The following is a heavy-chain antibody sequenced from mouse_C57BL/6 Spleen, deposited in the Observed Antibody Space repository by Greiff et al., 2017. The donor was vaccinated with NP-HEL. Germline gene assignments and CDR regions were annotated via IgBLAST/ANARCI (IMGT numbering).Heavy chain of an antibody. V-gene: IGHV1-50*01. J-gene: IGHJ3*01. CDR1: GYTFTSYW. D-gene: IGHD3-3*01. CDR3: ARGTAWFAY. CDR2: IDPSDSYT. Sequence: QVQLQQPGAELVKPGASVKLSCKASGYTFTSYWMQWVKQRPGQGLEWIGAIDPSDSYTNYNQKFKGKATLTVDTSSSTAYMQLSSLTSEDSAVYYCARGTAWFAYWGQGTLVTVSA.